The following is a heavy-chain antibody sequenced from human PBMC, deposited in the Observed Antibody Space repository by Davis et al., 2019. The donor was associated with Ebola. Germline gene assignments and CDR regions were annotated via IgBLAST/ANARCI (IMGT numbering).Heavy chain of an antibody. D-gene: IGHD3-3*01. V-gene: IGHV5-51*01. CDR2: IYPCDSDI. CDR3: AKFSFLGGMDV. Sequence: GESLKISCQGSGYSFTNFWIAWVRQMPGKGLEWMGIIYPCDSDIRYSPSFQGQVTISADKSISTAYLHWSSLKASDTAMYYCAKFSFLGGMDVWGQGTTVIVSS. CDR1: GYSFTNFW. J-gene: IGHJ6*02.